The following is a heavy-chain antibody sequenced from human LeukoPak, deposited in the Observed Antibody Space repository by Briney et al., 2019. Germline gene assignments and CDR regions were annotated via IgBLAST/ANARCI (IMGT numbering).Heavy chain of an antibody. D-gene: IGHD5-18*01. Sequence: GGSLRLSCAASGFAFSSYWMHWVRQAPGKGLVWVSRINSDGSSTIYADSVKGRFTISRDNAKNTLYLQMNSLRVDDTAVYYCARGGYGAHMGWGQGTLVTVSS. CDR3: ARGGYGAHMG. CDR2: INSDGSST. J-gene: IGHJ4*02. CDR1: GFAFSSYW. V-gene: IGHV3-74*01.